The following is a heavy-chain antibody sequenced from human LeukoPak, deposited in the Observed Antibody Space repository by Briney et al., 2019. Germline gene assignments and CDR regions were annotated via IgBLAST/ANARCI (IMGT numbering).Heavy chain of an antibody. CDR1: GFTFSSYS. Sequence: GGSLRLSYAASGFTFSSYSMHWVRQAPGKGLVWVSRINGDGSSTSYADSVKGRFSISRDNAKNTLYLQMNSLRAEDTAVYYCVRQYSNFDRWGPGTLVTVSS. D-gene: IGHD4-4*01. V-gene: IGHV3-74*01. CDR2: INGDGSST. J-gene: IGHJ4*02. CDR3: VRQYSNFDR.